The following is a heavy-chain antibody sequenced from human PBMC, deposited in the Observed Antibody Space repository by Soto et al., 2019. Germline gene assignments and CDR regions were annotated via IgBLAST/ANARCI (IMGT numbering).Heavy chain of an antibody. CDR3: ARDRYSNSYYYYYGMDV. V-gene: IGHV6-1*01. CDR1: GDSVSKSSAA. CDR2: TYYRSKWYN. Sequence: SQTLSLTCAISGDSVSKSSAAWNWIRQSPSRGLEWLGRTYYRSKWYNDYAVSVKSRITINPDTSKNQFSLQLNSVTPEDTAVYYCARDRYSNSYYYYYGMDVWGQGTTVTVSS. D-gene: IGHD4-4*01. J-gene: IGHJ6*02.